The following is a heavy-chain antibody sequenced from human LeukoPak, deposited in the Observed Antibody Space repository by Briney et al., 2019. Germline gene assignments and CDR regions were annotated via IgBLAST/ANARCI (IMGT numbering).Heavy chain of an antibody. CDR1: GFTFSSYW. CDR3: ARGGLTIFGVVNYMDV. CDR2: ISSDGSTT. Sequence: GGSLRLSCAASGFTFSSYWMHWVRHLPGKGLAWVSRISSDGSTTNYAASVKGRFTISRDNAKNSLYLQMNSLRAEDTALYYCARGGLTIFGVVNYMDVWGKGTTVTVSS. V-gene: IGHV3-74*01. J-gene: IGHJ6*03. D-gene: IGHD3-3*01.